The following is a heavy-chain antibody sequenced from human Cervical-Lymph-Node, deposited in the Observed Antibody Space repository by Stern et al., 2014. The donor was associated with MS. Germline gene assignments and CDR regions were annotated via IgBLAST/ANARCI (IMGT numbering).Heavy chain of an antibody. Sequence: QVTLKESGPTLVKPTQSLTLTCTFSGFSFTTSGVGVGWIRQPPGKALEWLAVIYWDDDHYYSPSLKRRLTIIKDPSENQVVLTMTNMDPADTATYFCVHSSGTVFGVISDYAFGVWGKGAMVTVSS. D-gene: IGHD3-3*01. J-gene: IGHJ3*01. CDR3: VHSSGTVFGVISDYAFGV. V-gene: IGHV2-5*02. CDR2: IYWDDDH. CDR1: GFSFTTSGVG.